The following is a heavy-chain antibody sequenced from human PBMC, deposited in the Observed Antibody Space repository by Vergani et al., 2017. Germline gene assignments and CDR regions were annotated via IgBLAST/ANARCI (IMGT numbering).Heavy chain of an antibody. V-gene: IGHV3-48*01. CDR1: GFNFSSYT. Sequence: EVQLVESGGGLVQPGGSLRLSCAASGFNFSSYTMNWVRQAPGKGLEWISYVISSSRRQSYADSVKGRFTVSRDTAKNSLYLQMNSLRAEDTAVYYCTREYSSSSGRDLDIWGQGTMVTVSS. CDR3: TREYSSSSGRDLDI. CDR2: VISSSRRQ. J-gene: IGHJ3*02. D-gene: IGHD6-6*01.